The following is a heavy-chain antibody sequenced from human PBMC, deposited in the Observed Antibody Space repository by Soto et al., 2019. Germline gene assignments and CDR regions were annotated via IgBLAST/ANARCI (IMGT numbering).Heavy chain of an antibody. Sequence: QVQLMQSGAEVKKPGASVRVSCKASGYTFTNYYVHWVRQAPGQGLEWMGFINPNGGSTTYAQKFQGRFTVTTDTSTRTVYMQLSSLRSEDTAVFYCARSAPYDYWGQGILVTVSS. CDR1: GYTFTNYY. V-gene: IGHV1-46*01. CDR3: ARSAPYDY. J-gene: IGHJ4*02. CDR2: INPNGGST.